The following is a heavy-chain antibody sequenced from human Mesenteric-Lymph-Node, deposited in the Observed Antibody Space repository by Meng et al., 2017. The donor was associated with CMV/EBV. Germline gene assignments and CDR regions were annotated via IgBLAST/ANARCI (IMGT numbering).Heavy chain of an antibody. J-gene: IGHJ6*02. Sequence: GESLKISCAASGFTFSDYYMSWIRQAPGKGLQWVSYISSSSSYIYYADSVKGRFTISRDNAKNSLYLQMNSLRAEDTAVYYCARDLEDIVVVPAAIQYYYYGMDVWGQGTTVTVSS. CDR3: ARDLEDIVVVPAAIQYYYYGMDV. CDR1: GFTFSDYY. D-gene: IGHD2-2*02. CDR2: ISSSSSYI. V-gene: IGHV3-11*06.